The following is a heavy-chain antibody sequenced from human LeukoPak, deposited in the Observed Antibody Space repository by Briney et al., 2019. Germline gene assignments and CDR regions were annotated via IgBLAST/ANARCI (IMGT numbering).Heavy chain of an antibody. V-gene: IGHV1-3*01. CDR1: GYTFTSYA. D-gene: IGHD3-10*01. CDR2: INAGNGNT. J-gene: IGHJ5*02. Sequence: GASVKVSCKASGYTFTSYAMHWVRQAPGQRLEWMGRINAGNGNTKYSQNFQGRATITRDTSASTAYLELSSLRSADTAVYYCARAPAGSSGSYYQGNWFAPWGQGTLVTVSS. CDR3: ARAPAGSSGSYYQGNWFAP.